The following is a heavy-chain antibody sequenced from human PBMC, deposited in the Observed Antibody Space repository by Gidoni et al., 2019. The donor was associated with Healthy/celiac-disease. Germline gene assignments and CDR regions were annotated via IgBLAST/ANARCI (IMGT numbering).Heavy chain of an antibody. V-gene: IGHV4-31*03. CDR1: GGSISRGGYY. D-gene: IGHD5-12*01. J-gene: IGHJ4*02. CDR3: ARRGIEMATRTYYFDY. Sequence: VQLHESGPGLVKPSQTLSLTCTVSGGSISRGGYYWSWIRQHPGKGLEWIGYIYYSGSTYYNPSLKSRVTISVDTSKNQFSLKLSSVTAADTAVYYCARRGIEMATRTYYFDYWGQGTLVTVSS. CDR2: IYYSGST.